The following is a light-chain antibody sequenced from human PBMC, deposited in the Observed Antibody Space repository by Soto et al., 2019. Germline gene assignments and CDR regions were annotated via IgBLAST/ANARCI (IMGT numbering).Light chain of an antibody. V-gene: IGKV3-20*01. CDR2: GAS. CDR3: QQYAASRT. Sequence: EVGWPQYTGPLSLAPGERATLSCRASQSVSSSYLAWYQQKPGQAPRLLIYGASSRATGIPDRFSGSGSGTDFTLTISRLEPEDFAVYYCQQYAASRTFGQGTKVDI. J-gene: IGKJ1*01. CDR1: QSVSSSY.